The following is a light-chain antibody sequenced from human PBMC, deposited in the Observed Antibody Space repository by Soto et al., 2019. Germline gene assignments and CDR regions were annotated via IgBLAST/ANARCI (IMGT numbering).Light chain of an antibody. CDR3: LQHNSYPWT. Sequence: DIQMTQSPSAMSASVGDRGTITCRASQGISNYLAWFQQKPGKVPKXLIYTASSLQSGVPSRFSGSGSGTECTLTISSLQPEDVATYYCLQHNSYPWTLGQGTKVDIK. CDR2: TAS. V-gene: IGKV1-17*03. CDR1: QGISNY. J-gene: IGKJ1*01.